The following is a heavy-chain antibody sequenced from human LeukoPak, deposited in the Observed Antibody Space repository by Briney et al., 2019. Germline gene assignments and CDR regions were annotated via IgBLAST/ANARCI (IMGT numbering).Heavy chain of an antibody. D-gene: IGHD2-2*02. V-gene: IGHV5-51*01. CDR1: GHSFTSYW. CDR3: AKALPGGYCSSTSCYKHLYYFDY. J-gene: IGHJ4*02. CDR2: IYPGDSDT. Sequence: GESLKISCKGSGHSFTSYWIGWVRQMPGKGLEWMGIIYPGDSDTRYSPSFQGQVTISADKSISTAYLQWSSLKASDTAMYYCAKALPGGYCSSTSCYKHLYYFDYWGQGTLVTVSS.